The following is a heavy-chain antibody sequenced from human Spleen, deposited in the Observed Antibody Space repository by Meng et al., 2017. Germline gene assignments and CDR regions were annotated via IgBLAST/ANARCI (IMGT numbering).Heavy chain of an antibody. D-gene: IGHD3-3*01. CDR2: FDTEDGET. CDR3: TTFRDLFSSSGYLDY. Sequence: ASVKVSCKVSGYTLIDVSIHWVRQAPGKGLEWMGGFDTEDGETIYAQNFQGRVTMTEDTFTHTAYMELSSLGSEDTAVYYCTTFRDLFSSSGYLDYWGQGTLVTVSS. V-gene: IGHV1-24*01. CDR1: GYTLIDVS. J-gene: IGHJ4*02.